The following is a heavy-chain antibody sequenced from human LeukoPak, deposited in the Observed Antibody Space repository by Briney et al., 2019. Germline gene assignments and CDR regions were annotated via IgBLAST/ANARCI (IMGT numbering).Heavy chain of an antibody. CDR3: ARVGYTAMVKSFDI. J-gene: IGHJ3*02. CDR2: IYYSGST. V-gene: IGHV4-59*01. CDR1: GGSISSYY. Sequence: ASETLSLTCTVSGGSISSYYWSWIRKPPGKGLERIGYIYYSGSTNYNPSLTSRVTISVDTSKNQFYLKLSSVTAADTAVYYCARVGYTAMVKSFDIWGQGTMVTVSS. D-gene: IGHD5-18*01.